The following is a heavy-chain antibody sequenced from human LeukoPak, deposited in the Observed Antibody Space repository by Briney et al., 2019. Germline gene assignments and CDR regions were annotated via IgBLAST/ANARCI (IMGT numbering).Heavy chain of an antibody. CDR3: ARPELRYFDWLPYYYYYMDV. CDR1: GGTFSSYA. CDR2: IIPIFGTA. D-gene: IGHD3-9*01. V-gene: IGHV1-69*13. Sequence: SVTVSCKASGGTFSSYAISWVRQAPGQGLGWMGGIIPIFGTANYAQKFQGRVTITADESTSTAYMELSSLRSEDTAVYYCARPELRYFDWLPYYYYYMDVWGKGTTVTVSS. J-gene: IGHJ6*03.